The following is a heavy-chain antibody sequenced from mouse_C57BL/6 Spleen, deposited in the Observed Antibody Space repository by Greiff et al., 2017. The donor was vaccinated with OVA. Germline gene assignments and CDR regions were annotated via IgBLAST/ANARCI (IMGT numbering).Heavy chain of an antibody. J-gene: IGHJ3*01. CDR2: IYPGDGDT. Sequence: VQLQQSGPELVKPGASVKISCKASGYAFSSSWMNWVKQRPGKGLEWIGRIYPGDGDTNYNGKFKGKATLTADKSSSTAYMQLSSLTSEDSAVYYCARLGYGSRAWFAYWGQGTLVTVSA. D-gene: IGHD1-1*01. CDR1: GYAFSSSW. V-gene: IGHV1-82*01. CDR3: ARLGYGSRAWFAY.